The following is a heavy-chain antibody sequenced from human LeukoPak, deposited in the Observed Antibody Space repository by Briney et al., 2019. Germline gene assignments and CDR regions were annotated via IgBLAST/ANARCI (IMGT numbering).Heavy chain of an antibody. J-gene: IGHJ4*02. Sequence: PGGSLRLSCAASGFTFSSYSMNWVRQAPGKGLEWVSSISSSSSYIYYADSVKGRFTISRDNAKNSLYLQMNSLRAEDTAVYYCARDYGDYVGEFDYWGQGTLVTVSA. D-gene: IGHD4-17*01. CDR2: ISSSSSYI. CDR1: GFTFSSYS. CDR3: ARDYGDYVGEFDY. V-gene: IGHV3-21*01.